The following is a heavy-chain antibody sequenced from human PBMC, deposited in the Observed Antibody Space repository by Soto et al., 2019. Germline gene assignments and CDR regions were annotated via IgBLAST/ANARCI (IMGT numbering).Heavy chain of an antibody. Sequence: QVQLVQSGAEVRKPGASVKVSCKASGYTFTTYGISWVRQAPGQGLEWMGWISGYNGHTKYAQKFQGRVTMTTDTPPRTVYMALGSLRADDTAVSYWGREVEMPYCVYALDVWGPGTTVTVSS. V-gene: IGHV1-18*01. CDR3: GREVEMPYCVYALDV. CDR1: GYTFTTYG. D-gene: IGHD2-21*01. J-gene: IGHJ6*02. CDR2: ISGYNGHT.